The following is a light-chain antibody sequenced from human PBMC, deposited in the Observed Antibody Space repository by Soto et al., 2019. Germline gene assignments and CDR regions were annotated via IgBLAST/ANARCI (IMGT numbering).Light chain of an antibody. CDR2: GAS. V-gene: IGKV3-15*01. J-gene: IGKJ1*01. CDR3: QQYNNWPET. CDR1: QSVSSN. Sequence: EIVMTQSPATLSVSPGERATLSRRASQSVSSNLAWYQQTPGQAPRLLIYGASTRATGIPARFSGSGSGTGFTLTISSLQSEDFAVYYCQQYNNWPETFGQGTKVEIK.